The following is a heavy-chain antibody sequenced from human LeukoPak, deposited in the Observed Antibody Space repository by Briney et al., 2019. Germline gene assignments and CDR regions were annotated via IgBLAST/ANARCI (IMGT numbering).Heavy chain of an antibody. CDR3: ASSSLVVVVTYGFDI. V-gene: IGHV4-4*02. Sequence: SGTLSLTCTVSNGPITTTKWWSWVRQPPGKGLEWIGVISHTGSTNYNPSFNSRVTVSVDKSKNQFSLNLKSVTAADTALYYCASSSLVVVVTYGFDIWGRGTAVTVSS. J-gene: IGHJ3*02. CDR1: NGPITTTKW. CDR2: ISHTGST. D-gene: IGHD2-21*01.